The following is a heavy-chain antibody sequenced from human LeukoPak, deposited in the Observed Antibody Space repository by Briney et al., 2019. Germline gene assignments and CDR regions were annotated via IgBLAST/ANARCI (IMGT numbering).Heavy chain of an antibody. D-gene: IGHD2-2*02. V-gene: IGHV1-69*05. Sequence: ASVKVSCKVSGGTFSSYAISWVRQAPGQGLEWMGRIIPIFGTANYAQKFQGRVTITTDESTSTAYMELSSLRSEDTAVYYCARIEGCSSTSCYTPWGQGTLVTVSS. CDR3: ARIEGCSSTSCYTP. CDR1: GGTFSSYA. J-gene: IGHJ5*02. CDR2: IIPIFGTA.